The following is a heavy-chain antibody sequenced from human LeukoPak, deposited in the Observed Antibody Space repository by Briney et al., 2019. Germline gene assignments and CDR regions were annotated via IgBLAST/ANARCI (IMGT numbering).Heavy chain of an antibody. CDR1: GGTFSSYA. J-gene: IGHJ4*02. Sequence: SVKVSCKASGGTFSSYAISWVRRAPGQGLEWMGRIIPILGIANYAQKFQGRVTITADKSTSTAYMELSSLRSEDTAVYYCARGKIMRSVFDYWGQGTLVTVSS. V-gene: IGHV1-69*04. CDR3: ARGKIMRSVFDY. D-gene: IGHD3-16*01. CDR2: IIPILGIA.